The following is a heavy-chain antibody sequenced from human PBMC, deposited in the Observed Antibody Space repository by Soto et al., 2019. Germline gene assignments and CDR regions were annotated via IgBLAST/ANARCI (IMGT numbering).Heavy chain of an antibody. D-gene: IGHD3-9*01. CDR3: ARAPLTGYYFDY. CDR2: INAGNGNT. J-gene: IGHJ4*02. V-gene: IGHV1-3*01. CDR1: GYTFTSYA. Sequence: ASVKVSCKASGYTFTSYAMHWVRQAPGQRLEWMRWINAGNGNTKYSQKFQGRVTITRDTSASTAYMELSSLRSEDTAVYYCARAPLTGYYFDYWGQGTLVTVSS.